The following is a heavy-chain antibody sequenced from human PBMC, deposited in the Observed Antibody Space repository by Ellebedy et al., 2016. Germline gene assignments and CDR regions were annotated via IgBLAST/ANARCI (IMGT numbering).Heavy chain of an antibody. CDR3: ARDASGSPDY. CDR2: ISYDGSNK. V-gene: IGHV3-30-3*01. J-gene: IGHJ4*02. Sequence: GGSLRLSCAASGFTFSDYWMSWVRQAPGKGLEWVAVISYDGSNKYYADSVKGRFTISRDNSKSTMYLQMNSLRAEDTAVYYCARDASGSPDYWGQGTLVTVSS. CDR1: GFTFSDYW. D-gene: IGHD1-26*01.